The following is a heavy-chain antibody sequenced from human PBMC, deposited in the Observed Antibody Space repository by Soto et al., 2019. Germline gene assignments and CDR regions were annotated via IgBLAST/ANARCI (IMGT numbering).Heavy chain of an antibody. CDR2: IYPGDSDT. V-gene: IGHV5-51*01. D-gene: IGHD6-19*01. J-gene: IGHJ3*01. Sequence: GSSQKISCNGSCYSFTNYLIAGGRLMAGKVLEWRGIIYPGDSDTRYSPSFQGEVTISADKSISTAYLQLSSLKASDTAFYYCASGGDGSGWGAFNLWGQGTMVT. CDR3: ASGGDGSGWGAFNL. CDR1: CYSFTNYL.